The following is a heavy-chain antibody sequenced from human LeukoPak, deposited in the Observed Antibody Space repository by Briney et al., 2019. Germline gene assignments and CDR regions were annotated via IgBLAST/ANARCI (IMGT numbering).Heavy chain of an antibody. V-gene: IGHV4-59*01. J-gene: IGHJ4*02. CDR3: ARGGGTLDY. Sequence: SEILSLTCTVSGDSISSYYWSWIRQPPGKGLEWIGYIYDSGKTNYNASLISRVTISVDTSKNQFSLKLTSVTPADTAVYYCARGGGTLDYWGQGTLVTVSS. D-gene: IGHD3-16*01. CDR1: GDSISSYY. CDR2: IYDSGKT.